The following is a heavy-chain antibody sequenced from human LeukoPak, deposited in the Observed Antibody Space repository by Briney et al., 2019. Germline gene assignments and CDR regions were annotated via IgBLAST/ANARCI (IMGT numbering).Heavy chain of an antibody. D-gene: IGHD3-10*01. Sequence: PGRSLRLSCAASGFTFSSYAMHWVRQAPGKGLEWVAVISYDGSNKYYADSVKGRFTISRDNSKNTLYLQMNSLRAEDTAVYYCARDLYYGSGSYHPYYFDYWGQGTLVTVSS. CDR2: ISYDGSNK. CDR1: GFTFSSYA. J-gene: IGHJ4*02. V-gene: IGHV3-30*01. CDR3: ARDLYYGSGSYHPYYFDY.